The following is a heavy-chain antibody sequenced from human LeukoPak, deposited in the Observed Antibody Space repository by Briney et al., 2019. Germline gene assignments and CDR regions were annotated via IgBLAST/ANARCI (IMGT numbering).Heavy chain of an antibody. J-gene: IGHJ4*02. Sequence: SETLSLTCAVSGGSISSDYYYWSWIRQPPGKGLEWIGYIHHSGSTYYNPSLKSRLIISVDTSKNQFSLKLPPVSGADPAVADCVSFPYRGYFAHWGQGTLVTVSS. D-gene: IGHD3-16*02. CDR3: VSFPYRGYFAH. V-gene: IGHV4-30-4*08. CDR2: IHHSGST. CDR1: GGSISSDYYY.